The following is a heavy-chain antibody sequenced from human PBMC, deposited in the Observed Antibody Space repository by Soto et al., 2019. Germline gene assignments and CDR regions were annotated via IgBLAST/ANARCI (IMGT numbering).Heavy chain of an antibody. CDR2: TYYRSKWYN. V-gene: IGHV6-1*01. D-gene: IGHD4-17*01. J-gene: IGHJ6*03. Sequence: SQTLSLTCAISGDSVSSNSAAWNWIRQSPSRGLEWLGRTYYRSKWYNDYAVSVKSRITINPDTSKNQFSLQLNSVTPEDTAVYYCVRDSNGYGDKHYYYYMDVWGKGTTVTVSS. CDR3: VRDSNGYGDKHYYYYMDV. CDR1: GDSVSSNSAA.